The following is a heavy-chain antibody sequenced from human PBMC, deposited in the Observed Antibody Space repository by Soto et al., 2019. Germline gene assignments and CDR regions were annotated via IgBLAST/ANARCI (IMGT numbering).Heavy chain of an antibody. V-gene: IGHV3-15*01. J-gene: IGHJ6*02. CDR2: IKSKTDDGTT. CDR1: GFTFSNAW. CDR3: TTDSSSWAYYYYYGMDV. D-gene: IGHD2-2*01. Sequence: GGSLRLSCTVSGFTFSNAWMTWVRQAPGKGLEWVGRIKSKTDDGTTDYAAPVKGRFTISRDDSRNTLYLQMNSLKTEDTAVYYCTTDSSSWAYYYYYGMDVWGQGTTVTVSS.